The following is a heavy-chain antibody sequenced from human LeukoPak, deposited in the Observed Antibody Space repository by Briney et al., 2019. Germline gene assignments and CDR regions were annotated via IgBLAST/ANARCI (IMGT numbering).Heavy chain of an antibody. J-gene: IGHJ4*02. CDR3: ARGHGDYYFDY. CDR1: GGSFSGYY. Sequence: SETLSLTCAVYGGSFSGYYWSWIRQPPGKGLEWIGEINHSGSTNYNPSLKSRVTISVDTSKNQFSLKLSSVTAADMAVYYCARGHGDYYFDYWGQGTLVTVSS. CDR2: INHSGST. V-gene: IGHV4-34*01. D-gene: IGHD4-17*01.